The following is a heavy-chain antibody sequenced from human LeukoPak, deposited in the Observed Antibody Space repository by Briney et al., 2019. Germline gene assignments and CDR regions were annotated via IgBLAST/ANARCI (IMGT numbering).Heavy chain of an antibody. CDR2: ISYDGSNK. J-gene: IGHJ4*02. V-gene: IGHV3-30*01. CDR3: ASLLYYYGSGIFDY. D-gene: IGHD3-10*01. CDR1: GFTFSSYA. Sequence: GRSLRLSCAASGFTFSSYAMHWVRQTPGKGLEWVAVISYDGSNKYYADSVKGRFTISRDNSKNTLYLQMNSLRAEDTAVYYCASLLYYYGSGIFDYWGQGTLVTVSS.